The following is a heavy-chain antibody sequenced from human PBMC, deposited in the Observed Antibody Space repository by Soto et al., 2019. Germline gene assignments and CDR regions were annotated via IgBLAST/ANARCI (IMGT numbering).Heavy chain of an antibody. CDR2: ISSSGSTT. V-gene: IGHV3-11*01. CDR3: ASRNYGGNTMGAFDI. D-gene: IGHD4-17*01. J-gene: IGHJ3*02. Sequence: GGSLRLSCAASGFTFSDYYMSWIRQAPGKGLEWVSYISSSGSTTYYADSVKGRFTISRDNAKNSPYLQMNSLSAEDTAVYYCASRNYGGNTMGAFDIWGQGTMVTVSS. CDR1: GFTFSDYY.